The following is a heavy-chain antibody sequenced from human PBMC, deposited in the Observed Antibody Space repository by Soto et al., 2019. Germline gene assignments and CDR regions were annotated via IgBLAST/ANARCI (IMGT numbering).Heavy chain of an antibody. J-gene: IGHJ5*02. D-gene: IGHD3-10*01. Sequence: PSETLSLTCTVSGGSISSYYWSWIRQPPGKGLEWIGYIYYSGSTNYNPSLKSRVTISVDTSKNRFSLKLSSVTAADTAVYYCARVPVLLWFGELLHWFDPWGQGTLVTVSS. V-gene: IGHV4-59*01. CDR2: IYYSGST. CDR1: GGSISSYY. CDR3: ARVPVLLWFGELLHWFDP.